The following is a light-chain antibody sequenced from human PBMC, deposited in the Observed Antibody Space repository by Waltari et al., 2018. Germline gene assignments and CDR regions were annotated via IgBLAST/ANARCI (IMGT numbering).Light chain of an antibody. V-gene: IGKV3-11*01. CDR3: QQRSNWPRT. J-gene: IGKJ1*01. CDR1: QSVGSY. CDR2: SAS. Sequence: EIVLTQSPATLSLSPGERATLSCRASQSVGSYLAWYQKMPGQAPRLLIHSASNRATGIPARFSGSGSGTDFTLTISSLEPEDFAVYYCQQRSNWPRTFGQGTNVEIK.